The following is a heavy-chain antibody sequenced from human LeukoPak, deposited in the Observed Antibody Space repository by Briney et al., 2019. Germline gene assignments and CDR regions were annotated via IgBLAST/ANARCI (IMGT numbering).Heavy chain of an antibody. CDR2: IKQDGTER. Sequence: PGGSLRLSCAASGFTFTTYWMSWVRQAPGKGLEWVANIKQDGTERYYVDSVKGRFTISRDNAKNSLYLQMNSLRAEDTAVYYCARGATYYDFWSVYHYYYYYMDVWGKGTTVTVSS. CDR1: GFTFTTYW. V-gene: IGHV3-7*01. D-gene: IGHD3-3*01. J-gene: IGHJ6*03. CDR3: ARGATYYDFWSVYHYYYYYMDV.